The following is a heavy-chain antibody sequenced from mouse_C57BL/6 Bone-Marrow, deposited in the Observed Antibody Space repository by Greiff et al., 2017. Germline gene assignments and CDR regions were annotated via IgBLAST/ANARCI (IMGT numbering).Heavy chain of an antibody. CDR3: ASGWLLFDY. Sequence: EVKLRGSEPGLAKPSQTLPCTCSVTGYPITSVYWNGYRKFPGSKLNYMGYISHSGRTYYNPSLKGRISITRDTSKNQYYLPLNSVTSEDTATYYCASGWLLFDYWGQGTTLTVSS. V-gene: IGHV3-8*01. D-gene: IGHD2-3*01. CDR2: ISHSGRT. CDR1: GYPITSVY. J-gene: IGHJ2*01.